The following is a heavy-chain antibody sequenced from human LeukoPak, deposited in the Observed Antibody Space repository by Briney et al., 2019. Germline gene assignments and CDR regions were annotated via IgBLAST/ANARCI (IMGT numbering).Heavy chain of an antibody. CDR1: GYTLTSYY. V-gene: IGHV1-46*01. Sequence: ASVKVSCKASGYTLTSYYMHWVRQAPGQGPEWMGVINPSGGRTTSYAQKIQGRVTMTRDTSMSTVNMELSSLRSEDTAVYYCARGTLRYFDFWGQGTLFTVSS. D-gene: IGHD3-9*01. J-gene: IGHJ4*02. CDR3: ARGTLRYFDF. CDR2: INPSGGRT.